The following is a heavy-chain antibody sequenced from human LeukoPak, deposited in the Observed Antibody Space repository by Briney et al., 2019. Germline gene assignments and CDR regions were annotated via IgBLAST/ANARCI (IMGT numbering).Heavy chain of an antibody. CDR1: GYTFTGYY. V-gene: IGHV1-8*03. J-gene: IGHJ5*02. D-gene: IGHD2/OR15-2a*01. CDR2: MNPNSGNT. CDR3: ARGRGNNQSKYRIHNWFDP. Sequence: GASVKVSCKASGYTFTGYYMHWVRQATGQGLEWMGWMNPNSGNTGYAQKFQGRVTITRNTSISTAYMELSSLRSEDTAVYYCARGRGNNQSKYRIHNWFDPWGQGTLVTVSS.